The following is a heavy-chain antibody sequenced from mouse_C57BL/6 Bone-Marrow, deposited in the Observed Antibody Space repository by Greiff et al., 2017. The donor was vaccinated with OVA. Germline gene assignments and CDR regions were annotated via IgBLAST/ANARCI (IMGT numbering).Heavy chain of an antibody. CDR2: ISNLAYSI. CDR3: ARTNYYGSSYDAMDY. CDR1: GFTFSDYG. D-gene: IGHD1-1*01. V-gene: IGHV5-15*01. J-gene: IGHJ4*01. Sequence: DVMLVESGGGLVQPGGSLKLSCAASGFTFSDYGMAWVRQAPRKGPEWVAFISNLAYSIYYADTVTGRFTISRENAKNTLYLEMSSLRSEDTAMYYCARTNYYGSSYDAMDYWGQGTSVTVSS.